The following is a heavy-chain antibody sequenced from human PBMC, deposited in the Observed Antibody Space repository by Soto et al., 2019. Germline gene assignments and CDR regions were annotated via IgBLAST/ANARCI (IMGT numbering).Heavy chain of an antibody. CDR2: IYYSGST. CDR1: GGSISSSSYY. V-gene: IGHV4-39*01. J-gene: IGHJ5*02. Sequence: SETLSLTCTVSGGSISSSSYYWGWIRQPPGKGLEWIGSIYYSGSTYYNPSLKSRVTISVDTSKNQFSLKLSSVTAADTAVYYCARHWSIAARMFWFDPWGQGTLVTVSS. CDR3: ARHWSIAARMFWFDP. D-gene: IGHD6-6*01.